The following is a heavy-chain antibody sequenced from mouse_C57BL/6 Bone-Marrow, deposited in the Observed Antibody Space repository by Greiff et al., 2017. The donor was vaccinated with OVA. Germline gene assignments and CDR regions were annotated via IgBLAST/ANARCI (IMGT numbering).Heavy chain of an antibody. CDR1: GYTFTSYG. D-gene: IGHD3-2*02. CDR2: IYPRSGNT. Sequence: VQLQQSGAELARPGASVKLSCKASGYTFTSYGISWVKQRTGQGLEWIGKIYPRSGNTYYNEKFKGKATLTADKSSSTAYMELRSLTSEDSAVYFCARKRQLRLGDYWGQGTTLTVSS. J-gene: IGHJ2*01. CDR3: ARKRQLRLGDY. V-gene: IGHV1-81*01.